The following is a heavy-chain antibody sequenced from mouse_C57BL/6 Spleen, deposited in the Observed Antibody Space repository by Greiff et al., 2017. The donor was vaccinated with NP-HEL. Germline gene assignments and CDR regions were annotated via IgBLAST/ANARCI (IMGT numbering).Heavy chain of an antibody. V-gene: IGHV1-7*01. CDR1: GYTFTSYW. J-gene: IGHJ4*01. Sequence: QVQLKQSGAELAKPGASVKLSCKASGYTFTSYWMHWVKQRPGQGLDLIGYINPSSGYTKYNQKFKDKATLIADNSSSTAYMQLSSLTYEDSAVYYCARSPWYYGSSSYYAMDYWGRGTSVTVSS. CDR2: INPSSGYT. D-gene: IGHD1-1*01. CDR3: ARSPWYYGSSSYYAMDY.